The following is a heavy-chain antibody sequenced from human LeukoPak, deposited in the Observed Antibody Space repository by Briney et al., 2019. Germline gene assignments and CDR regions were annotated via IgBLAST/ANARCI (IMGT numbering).Heavy chain of an antibody. CDR2: INPNSGGT. V-gene: IGHV1-2*02. Sequence: ASVKVSCKASRFTLTGYYIHWVRQAPEEGREWMGWINPNSGGTNYAQKFQGRVTMTRDTSISTVYMELSRLRSDDTALYYCARDVGYAYGPAAYYFDFWGQGTVVTVSS. D-gene: IGHD3-10*01. J-gene: IGHJ4*02. CDR1: RFTLTGYY. CDR3: ARDVGYAYGPAAYYFDF.